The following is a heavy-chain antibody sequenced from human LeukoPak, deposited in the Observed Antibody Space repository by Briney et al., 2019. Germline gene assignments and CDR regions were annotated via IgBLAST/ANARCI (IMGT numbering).Heavy chain of an antibody. CDR1: EFTFSSYA. CDR2: ISYDGTNK. Sequence: PGRSLRLSCAASEFTFSSYAMYWVRQAPDQGPEWVALISYDGTNKYYADSVKGRFTISRDNSKNTLYLQMNSLRGEDTAVYYCARDYGSGSYPRIYFEYWGQGTLVTVSS. CDR3: ARDYGSGSYPRIYFEY. J-gene: IGHJ4*02. V-gene: IGHV3-30*04. D-gene: IGHD3-10*01.